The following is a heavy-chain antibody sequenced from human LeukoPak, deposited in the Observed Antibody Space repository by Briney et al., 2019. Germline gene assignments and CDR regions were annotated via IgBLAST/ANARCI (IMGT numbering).Heavy chain of an antibody. V-gene: IGHV3-33*01. CDR1: GFIFSSYG. CDR2: IWYDGSKR. J-gene: IGHJ3*02. CDR3: ASMTTVTLDDAFDI. Sequence: GGSLRPSCAASGFIFSSYGMHWVRQAPGKGLEWVALIWYDGSKRSYADSVKGRFTISRDNSKNTLYLQMNSLRVEDTAVYYCASMTTVTLDDAFDIWGEGTMVTVSS. D-gene: IGHD4-17*01.